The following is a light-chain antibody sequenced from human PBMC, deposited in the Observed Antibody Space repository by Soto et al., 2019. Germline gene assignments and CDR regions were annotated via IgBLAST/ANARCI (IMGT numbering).Light chain of an antibody. CDR1: QTVRNNY. J-gene: IGKJ5*01. CDR3: QQRSNWPPL. Sequence: EFVLTHSPGTLSLSPGERATLSCRASQTVRNNYLAWYQQKPGQAPRLLIYDASNRPTGIPARFSGSGSGTDFTLTISSLEPEDFPVYYCQQRSNWPPLFGQGTRLE. CDR2: DAS. V-gene: IGKV3-11*01.